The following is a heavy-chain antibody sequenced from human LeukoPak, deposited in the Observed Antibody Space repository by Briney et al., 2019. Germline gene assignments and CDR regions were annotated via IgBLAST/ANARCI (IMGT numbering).Heavy chain of an antibody. Sequence: GESLKISCKGSGYSFTSYWIGWVRQMPGKGLEWMGIIYPGDSDTRYSPSFQGQVTISADKSISTAYLQWSSLKASDTAMYYCARGNSIVVVPAANAGDWFDPWGQGTLVTVSS. CDR2: IYPGDSDT. CDR1: GYSFTSYW. D-gene: IGHD2-2*01. V-gene: IGHV5-51*01. CDR3: ARGNSIVVVPAANAGDWFDP. J-gene: IGHJ5*02.